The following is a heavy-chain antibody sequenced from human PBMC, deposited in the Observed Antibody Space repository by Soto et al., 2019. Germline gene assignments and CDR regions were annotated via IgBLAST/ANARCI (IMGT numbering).Heavy chain of an antibody. V-gene: IGHV1-69*02. J-gene: IGHJ6*02. Sequence: QVQLVQSGAEVKKPGSSVKVSCKASGGTFSSYTISWVRQAPGQGLEWMGRIIPILGIANYAQKFQGRVTITADKSTRTAYMELSSLRSEDTAVYYFARGPAQTNDYYYYYGMDVWGRGTTVTVSS. CDR2: IIPILGIA. CDR3: ARGPAQTNDYYYYYGMDV. D-gene: IGHD1-1*01. CDR1: GGTFSSYT.